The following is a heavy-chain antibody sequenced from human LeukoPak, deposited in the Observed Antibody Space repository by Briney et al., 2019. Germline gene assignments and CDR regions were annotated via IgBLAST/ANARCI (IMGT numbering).Heavy chain of an antibody. J-gene: IGHJ3*02. Sequence: GGSLRLSCAASGFTFSSYAMSWVRQTPGKGLEWVSAISGSGGSTYYADSVKGRFTISRGNSKNTLYLQMNSLRAEDTAVYYCAKDQDDYGDYGVAFDIWGQGTMVTVSS. CDR2: ISGSGGST. V-gene: IGHV3-23*01. CDR1: GFTFSSYA. CDR3: AKDQDDYGDYGVAFDI. D-gene: IGHD4-17*01.